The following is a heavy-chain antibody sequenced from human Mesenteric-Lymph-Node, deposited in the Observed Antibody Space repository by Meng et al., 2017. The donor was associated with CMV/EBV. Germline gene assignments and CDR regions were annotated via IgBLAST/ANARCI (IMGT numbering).Heavy chain of an antibody. Sequence: SCAASGFTFSSYSMNWVRQAPGKGLEWVSSISSSSSYIYYADSVKGRFTISRDNAKNSLYLQMNSLRAEDTAVYYCARCIAVAGFDYWGQGTLVTVSS. CDR3: ARCIAVAGFDY. CDR2: ISSSSSYI. J-gene: IGHJ4*02. V-gene: IGHV3-21*01. D-gene: IGHD6-19*01. CDR1: GFTFSSYS.